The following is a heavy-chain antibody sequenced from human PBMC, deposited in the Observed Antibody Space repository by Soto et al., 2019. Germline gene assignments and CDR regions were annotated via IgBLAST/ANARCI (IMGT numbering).Heavy chain of an antibody. Sequence: SETLSLTCSVYVGSFSRYYWTWIRQPPGTGLEWIGEINHSGSTNYNPSLKSRVTISVDTSKNQFSLKLSSVTAADTAVYYCARGSYYDSSGYYGPWGQGTLVTVS. CDR3: ARGSYYDSSGYYGP. D-gene: IGHD3-22*01. CDR2: INHSGST. CDR1: VGSFSRYY. J-gene: IGHJ5*02. V-gene: IGHV4-34*09.